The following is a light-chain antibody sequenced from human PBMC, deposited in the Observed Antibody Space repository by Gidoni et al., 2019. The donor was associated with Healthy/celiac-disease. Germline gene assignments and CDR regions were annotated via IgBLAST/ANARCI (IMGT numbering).Light chain of an antibody. CDR3: SSYTSSSPWV. CDR1: SRDVGGYNY. Sequence: QSALTQPASVSGSPGQSITISCTGTSRDVGGYNYVSWYQQHPGKAPKHMIYEVSNRPSGVSNRFSGSKSGNTASLTIAGLQAEDEADYYCSSYTSSSPWVFGGGTKLTVL. V-gene: IGLV2-14*01. J-gene: IGLJ3*02. CDR2: EVS.